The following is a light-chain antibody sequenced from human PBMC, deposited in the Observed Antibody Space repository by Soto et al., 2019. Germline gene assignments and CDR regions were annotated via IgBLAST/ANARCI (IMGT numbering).Light chain of an antibody. V-gene: IGKV3-11*01. CDR1: QSVSNY. Sequence: EIVLTQSPATLSVSPGERATLYCRASQSVSNYLAWYQQKPGQAPRLLIYDASNRATGIPARFSGSGSGTDFTLTISSLEPEEFAVYYCQQRSNWPVAFGQGTKVEI. CDR2: DAS. CDR3: QQRSNWPVA. J-gene: IGKJ1*01.